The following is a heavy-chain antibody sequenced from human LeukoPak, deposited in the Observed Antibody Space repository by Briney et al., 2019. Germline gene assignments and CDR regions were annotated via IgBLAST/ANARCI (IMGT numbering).Heavy chain of an antibody. CDR2: IYYSGST. J-gene: IGHJ5*02. CDR3: ARARVVAASGWFDP. V-gene: IGHV4-61*01. Sequence: SETLSLTCTVSGDSISSSSSYWSWIRQPPGKGLGWIGYIYYSGSTNYNPSLKSRVTISVDTSKNQFSLKLSSVTAADTAVYYCARARVVAASGWFDPWGQGTLVTVSS. CDR1: GDSISSSSSY. D-gene: IGHD2-15*01.